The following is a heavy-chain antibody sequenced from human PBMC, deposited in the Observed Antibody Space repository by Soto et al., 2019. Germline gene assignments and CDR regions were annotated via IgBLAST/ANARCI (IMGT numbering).Heavy chain of an antibody. D-gene: IGHD3-10*01. CDR1: GGSISSSSYY. J-gene: IGHJ6*02. CDR2: IYYSGST. Sequence: PSETLSLTCTVFGGSISSSSYYWGWIRQPPGKGLEWIGSIYYSGSTYYNPSLKSRVTISVDTSKNQFSLKLSSVTAADTAVYYCARHPDDGSGYYYYGMDVWGQGTTVTVSS. V-gene: IGHV4-39*01. CDR3: ARHPDDGSGYYYYGMDV.